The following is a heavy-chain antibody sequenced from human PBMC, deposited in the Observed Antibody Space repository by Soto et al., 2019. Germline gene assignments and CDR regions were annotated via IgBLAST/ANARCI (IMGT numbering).Heavy chain of an antibody. CDR3: AKEAIVVVVAATVNDY. CDR1: GFTFSSYA. Sequence: GSLRLSCAASGFTFSSYAMSWVRQAPGKGLEWASAISGSGGSTYYADSVKGRFTISRDNSKNTLYLQMNSLRAEDTAVYYCAKEAIVVVVAATVNDYWGQGTLVTVSS. J-gene: IGHJ4*02. CDR2: ISGSGGST. V-gene: IGHV3-23*01. D-gene: IGHD2-15*01.